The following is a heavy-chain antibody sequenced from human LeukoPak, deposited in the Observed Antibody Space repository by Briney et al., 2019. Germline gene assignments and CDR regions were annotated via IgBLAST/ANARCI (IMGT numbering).Heavy chain of an antibody. CDR3: ARCGSGSHPADPYYYYMDV. J-gene: IGHJ6*03. V-gene: IGHV1-18*01. CDR2: ISAYNGNT. Sequence: ASVKVSCKASGYTFSNYGISWVRQAPGQGLEGMGWISAYNGNTNYAQKFQGRVTMTTHTSTSTAYMELRSLRSDDTAVFYCARCGSGSHPADPYYYYMDVWGKGTTVTISS. CDR1: GYTFSNYG. D-gene: IGHD3-10*01.